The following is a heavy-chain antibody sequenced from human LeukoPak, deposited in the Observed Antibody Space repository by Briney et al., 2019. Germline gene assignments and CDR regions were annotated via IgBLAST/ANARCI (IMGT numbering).Heavy chain of an antibody. Sequence: GGSLRLSCSASGFTFSSYAMHWVRQAPGKGLEWVAVISYDGSNKYYADSVKGRFTISRDNSKNTLYLQMNSLRAEDTAVYYCARDLGGYDPLDYWGQGTLVTVSS. D-gene: IGHD5-12*01. V-gene: IGHV3-30-3*01. J-gene: IGHJ4*02. CDR1: GFTFSSYA. CDR3: ARDLGGYDPLDY. CDR2: ISYDGSNK.